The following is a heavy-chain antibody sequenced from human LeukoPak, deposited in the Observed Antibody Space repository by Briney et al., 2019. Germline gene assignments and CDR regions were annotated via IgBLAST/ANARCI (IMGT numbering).Heavy chain of an antibody. CDR1: GFTFSNYA. CDR2: LGDNDGRT. D-gene: IGHD3-22*01. CDR3: ARARSGYFLDY. J-gene: IGHJ4*02. V-gene: IGHV3-23*01. Sequence: GGSLRLSCAASGFTFSNYAMNWVRQAPGKGLEWVSALGDNDGRTFYADSVKGRFTISRDNAKNSLYLQMSSLRAEDSAVYYCARARSGYFLDYWGQGALVTVSS.